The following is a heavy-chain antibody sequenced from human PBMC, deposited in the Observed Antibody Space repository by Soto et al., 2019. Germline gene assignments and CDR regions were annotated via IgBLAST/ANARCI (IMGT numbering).Heavy chain of an antibody. CDR2: IYYSGST. Sequence: SETLSLTCTVSGGSISSYYWSWIRQPPGKGLEWIGYIYYSGSTNYNPSLKSRVTISVDTSKNQFSLKLSSVTAADTAVYYCAREFITGTGGGYYFDYWGQGTLVTVSS. D-gene: IGHD1-7*01. J-gene: IGHJ4*02. V-gene: IGHV4-59*01. CDR1: GGSISSYY. CDR3: AREFITGTGGGYYFDY.